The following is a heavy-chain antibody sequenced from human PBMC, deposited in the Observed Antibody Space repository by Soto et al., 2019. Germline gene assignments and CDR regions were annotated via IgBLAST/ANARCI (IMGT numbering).Heavy chain of an antibody. CDR2: INAGGRSA. Sequence: LRLSCVASGFAFSTYGMSWVRQAPGQGLEWVSAINAGGRSAYYADSVKGRFIISRDNSKNTLFLQMNSLRAEDTAVYYCARGLGGSYYDAFDIWGQGTMVTVSS. CDR1: GFAFSTYG. D-gene: IGHD1-26*01. J-gene: IGHJ3*02. CDR3: ARGLGGSYYDAFDI. V-gene: IGHV3-23*01.